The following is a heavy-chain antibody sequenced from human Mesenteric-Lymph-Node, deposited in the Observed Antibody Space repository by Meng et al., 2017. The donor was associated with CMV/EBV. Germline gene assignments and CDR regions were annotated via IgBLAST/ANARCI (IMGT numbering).Heavy chain of an antibody. V-gene: IGHV1-18*01. CDR2: VNTYNGDT. J-gene: IGHJ4*02. CDR1: GYTFVNYG. D-gene: IGHD2-21*02. CDR3: ARVLGLQPQYDY. Sequence: ASVKVSCKASGYTFVNYGLNYGVSWVRQAPGQGLEWLGWVNTYNGDTNYARKFQGRVTMTTDTSTNTVYMELRSLRSDDTAVYYCARVLGLQPQYDYWGQGTLVTVSS.